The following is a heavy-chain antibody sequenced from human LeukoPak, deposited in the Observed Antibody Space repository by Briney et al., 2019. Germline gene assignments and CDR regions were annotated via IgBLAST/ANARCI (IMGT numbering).Heavy chain of an antibody. CDR3: ARLPLYYGMDV. CDR1: GYSFTNYW. V-gene: IGHV5-51*01. CDR2: IYPGDSDT. J-gene: IGHJ6*02. Sequence: GESLKISCKGSGYSFTNYWIGWVRQMPGKGLEWMGTIYPGDSDTRYNPSFQGQVTISADKSISIAYLQWSSLRASDTAMYYCARLPLYYGMDVWGQGTTVTVSS.